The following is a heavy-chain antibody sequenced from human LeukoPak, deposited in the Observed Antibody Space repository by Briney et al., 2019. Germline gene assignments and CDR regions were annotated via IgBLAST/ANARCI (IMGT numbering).Heavy chain of an antibody. V-gene: IGHV1-18*01. J-gene: IGHJ6*03. Sequence: VASVKVSCKASGYTFSISEISWVRQAPGQGLEWIGWISPYSGRTTYGHTFQGRVTLTTDRPTSTAHMELRGLRSDDTAVYYCARQNHPMGYSYKYYMDVWGKGTTVTVSS. D-gene: IGHD5-12*01. CDR3: ARQNHPMGYSYKYYMDV. CDR2: ISPYSGRT. CDR1: GYTFSISE.